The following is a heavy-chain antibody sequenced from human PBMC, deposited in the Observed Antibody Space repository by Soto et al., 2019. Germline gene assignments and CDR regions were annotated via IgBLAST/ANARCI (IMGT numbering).Heavy chain of an antibody. CDR3: ARGSKDYYGMDV. CDR1: GFTFSSYS. CDR2: ISSSSSYI. V-gene: IGHV3-21*01. Sequence: EAQLVESGGGLVKPGGSLRLSCAASGFTFSSYSMNWVRQAPGKGLEWVSSISSSSSYIYYADSVKGRFTISRDNAKDSLYLQMNSLRAEDTAVYYCARGSKDYYGMDVWGQGTTVTVSS. J-gene: IGHJ6*02.